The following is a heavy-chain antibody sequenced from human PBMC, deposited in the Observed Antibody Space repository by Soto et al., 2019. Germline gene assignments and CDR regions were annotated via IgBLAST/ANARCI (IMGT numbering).Heavy chain of an antibody. CDR3: AAYSHKGY. CDR2: IYSGGST. J-gene: IGHJ4*02. D-gene: IGHD3-16*01. Sequence: EEHLVESGGGLVQPGGSLRLSCAASGFTVSNNYMWWVRQAPGKGLEWVSLIYSGGSTYYADSVKGRFTISRDSSKNTLYLQMNSLRAEATAMYYGAAYSHKGYWGQGNLVTVSS. CDR1: GFTVSNNY. V-gene: IGHV3-66*01.